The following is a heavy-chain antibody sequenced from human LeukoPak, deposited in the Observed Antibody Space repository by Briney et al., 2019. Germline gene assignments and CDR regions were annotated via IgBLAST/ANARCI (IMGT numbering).Heavy chain of an antibody. V-gene: IGHV1-8*03. CDR3: ARVLGYCTDGVCLGSNY. Sequence: ASVKVSCKASGYTFTSYDINWVRQATGQGLEWMGWMNPNSGNTGYAQKFQGRVTITRNTSISTAYMELSSLRSEDTAVYYCARVLGYCTDGVCLGSNYWGQGTLVTVSS. D-gene: IGHD2-8*01. CDR1: GYTFTSYD. J-gene: IGHJ4*02. CDR2: MNPNSGNT.